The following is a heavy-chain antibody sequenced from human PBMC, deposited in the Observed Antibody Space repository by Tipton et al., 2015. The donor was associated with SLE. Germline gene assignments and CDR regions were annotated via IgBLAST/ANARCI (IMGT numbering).Heavy chain of an antibody. CDR3: VGGFGDFDF. V-gene: IGHV4-38-2*01. J-gene: IGHJ4*02. CDR2: IYYSGST. Sequence: TLSLTCAVSGYSISSGYYWGWIRQPPGKGLEWIGSIYYSGSTYYNPSLKGRVTISVDTSKNQFSLKLSSVTAADTAVYYCVGGFGDFDFWGQGTLVTVSS. CDR1: GYSISSGYY. D-gene: IGHD3-10*01.